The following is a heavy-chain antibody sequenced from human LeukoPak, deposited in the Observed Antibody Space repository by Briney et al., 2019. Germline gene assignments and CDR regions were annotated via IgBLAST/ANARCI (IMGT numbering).Heavy chain of an antibody. CDR1: GFTFSSYD. D-gene: IGHD3-3*01. CDR2: IGTAGDT. V-gene: IGHV3-13*01. CDR3: ARAVFNYYYYYMDV. Sequence: PGGSLRLSCAASGFTFSSYDMHWVRQATGKGLEWVSAIGTAGDTYYPGSVKGRFTISRDNAKNSLYLQMNSLRAEDTAVYYCARAVFNYYYYYMDVWGKGTTVTVSS. J-gene: IGHJ6*03.